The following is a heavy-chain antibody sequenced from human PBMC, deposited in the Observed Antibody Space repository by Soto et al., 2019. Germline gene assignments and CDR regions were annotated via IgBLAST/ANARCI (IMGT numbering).Heavy chain of an antibody. J-gene: IGHJ4*02. V-gene: IGHV5-10-1*01. Sequence: GESLKISCKGSGYGFTSYWISWVRQMPGKGLEWMGRIDPSDSYTNYSPSFQGHVTISADKSISTAYLQWSSLKASDTATYYCARQGSSWSFAFDIWGQGTLVTVSS. CDR1: GYGFTSYW. CDR3: ARQGSSWSFAFDI. D-gene: IGHD6-13*01. CDR2: IDPSDSYT.